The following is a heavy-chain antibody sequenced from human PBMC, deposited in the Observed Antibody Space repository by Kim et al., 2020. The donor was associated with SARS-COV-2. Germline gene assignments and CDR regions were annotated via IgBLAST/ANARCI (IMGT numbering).Heavy chain of an antibody. J-gene: IGHJ4*02. CDR1: GFTVSSNY. D-gene: IGHD3-22*01. V-gene: IGHV3-66*02. Sequence: GGSLRLSCAASGFTVSSNYMSWVRQAPGKGLEWGSVIYSGGSTDYADSVKGRFTISRDNSKNTLYLQMNSLRAEDTAVYYCARAANYYDSSGYYYPFAYWGQETLVTVSS. CDR3: ARAANYYDSSGYYYPFAY. CDR2: IYSGGST.